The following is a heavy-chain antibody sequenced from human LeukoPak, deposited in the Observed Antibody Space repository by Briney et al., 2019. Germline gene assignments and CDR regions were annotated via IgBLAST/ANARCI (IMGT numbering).Heavy chain of an antibody. CDR3: ARGTTVVTQDYYYYMDV. V-gene: IGHV3-30*02. J-gene: IGHJ6*03. CDR2: IRYDGSKS. Sequence: GGSLRLSCAASGFTFNSYGMHWVRQAPGKGLEWVAFIRYDGSKSYFADSVKGRFALSRDNSKNTLYLQMSGLRPEDTAVYYCARGTTVVTQDYYYYMDVWGKGTTVTVSS. D-gene: IGHD4-23*01. CDR1: GFTFNSYG.